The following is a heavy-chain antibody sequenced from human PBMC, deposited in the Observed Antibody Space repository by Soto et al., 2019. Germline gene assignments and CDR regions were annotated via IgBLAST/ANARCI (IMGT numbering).Heavy chain of an antibody. Sequence: ASVKVSCKASGYTFTVYYMHWVRQAPGQGLEWTGWINPKSGGTMYPQKFQGRVTMTWDTSISTAYMALTRLRSDDTAVYYCARDLAKGGGSAGFDYWGQGTLVTVSS. CDR1: GYTFTVYY. CDR2: INPKSGGT. CDR3: ARDLAKGGGSAGFDY. D-gene: IGHD1-26*01. J-gene: IGHJ4*02. V-gene: IGHV1-2*02.